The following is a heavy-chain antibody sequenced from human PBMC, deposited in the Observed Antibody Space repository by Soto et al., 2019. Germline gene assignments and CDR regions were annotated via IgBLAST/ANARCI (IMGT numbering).Heavy chain of an antibody. J-gene: IGHJ4*02. CDR3: ARLTSYDSSGYCCY. CDR1: GFTFSSYS. V-gene: IGHV3-21*01. CDR2: ISSSSSYI. Sequence: EVQLVESGGGLVKPGGSLRLSCAASGFTFSSYSMNWVRQAPGKGLEWVSSISSSSSYIYYADSVKGRFTISRDNAKNALYLQMNSLRAEDTAVYYCARLTSYDSSGYCCYWGQGTLVTVSS. D-gene: IGHD3-22*01.